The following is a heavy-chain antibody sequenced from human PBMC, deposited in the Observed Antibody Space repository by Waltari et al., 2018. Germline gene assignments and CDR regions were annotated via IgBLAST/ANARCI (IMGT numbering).Heavy chain of an antibody. J-gene: IGHJ3*02. CDR2: IYHSGST. CDR3: ARGRVLDDFWSGSHDAFDI. CDR1: GGPISSRNW. Sequence: QVQLQESGPGLVKPSGTLSLTCAVPGGPISSRNWSSWVRQPPCTGLEWIGEIYHSGSTNYNQSLKSRVTISVDKSKNKFSLKLSSVTAADTAVYYCARGRVLDDFWSGSHDAFDIWGQGTMVTVSS. V-gene: IGHV4-4*02. D-gene: IGHD3-3*01.